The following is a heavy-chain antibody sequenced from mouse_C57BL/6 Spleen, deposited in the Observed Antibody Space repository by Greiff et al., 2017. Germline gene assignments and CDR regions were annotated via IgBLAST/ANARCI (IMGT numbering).Heavy chain of an antibody. CDR3: AREWGYGFAY. J-gene: IGHJ3*01. V-gene: IGHV5-4*01. CDR2: ISDGGSYT. D-gene: IGHD1-1*02. Sequence: DVMLVESGGGLVKPGGSLKLSCAASGFTFSSYAMSWVRQTPEKRLEWVATISDGGSYTYYPDNVKGRFTISRDNAKNNPYLQMSHLKSEDTAMYDCAREWGYGFAYWGQGTLVTVSA. CDR1: GFTFSSYA.